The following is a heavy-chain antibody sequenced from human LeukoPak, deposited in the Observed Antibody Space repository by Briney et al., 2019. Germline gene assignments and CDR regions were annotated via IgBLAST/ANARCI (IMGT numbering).Heavy chain of an antibody. CDR3: ATSLHDFWSGYYYYYYGMDV. V-gene: IGHV1-24*01. CDR1: GYTLTELS. J-gene: IGHJ6*02. D-gene: IGHD3-3*01. CDR2: FDPEDGET. Sequence: ASVKVSCKVSGYTLTELSMHWVRQAPGKGLEWMGGFDPEDGETIYAQKFQGRVTMTEDTSTDTAYMELSGLRSEDTAVYYCATSLHDFWSGYYYYYYGMDVWGQGTTVTVSS.